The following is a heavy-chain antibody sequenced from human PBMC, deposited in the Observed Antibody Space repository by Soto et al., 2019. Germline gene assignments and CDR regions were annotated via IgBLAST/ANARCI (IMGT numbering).Heavy chain of an antibody. CDR2: ISYDGSNK. J-gene: IGHJ6*02. D-gene: IGHD2-2*01. V-gene: IGHV3-30*18. Sequence: GGSLRLSCAASGFTFSSYGMHWVRQAPGKGLEWVAVISYDGSNKYYADSVKGRFTISRDNSKNTLYLQMNSLRAEDTAVYYCAKEKVVPAAITLYYGMDVWGQGTTVTVSS. CDR1: GFTFSSYG. CDR3: AKEKVVPAAITLYYGMDV.